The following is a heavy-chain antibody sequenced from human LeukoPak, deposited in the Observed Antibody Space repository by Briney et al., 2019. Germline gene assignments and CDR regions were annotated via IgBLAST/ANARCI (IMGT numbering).Heavy chain of an antibody. CDR2: IYYSGST. D-gene: IGHD3-10*01. V-gene: IGHV4-59*01. CDR3: ARDAGDTMDLYGMDV. Sequence: SETLSLTCTVSGGSISSYYWGWIRQPPGKGLEWIGYIYYSGSTNYNPSLKSRVTISVDTSKNQFSLKLSSVTAADTAVYYCARDAGDTMDLYGMDVWGKGTTVTVSS. CDR1: GGSISSYY. J-gene: IGHJ6*04.